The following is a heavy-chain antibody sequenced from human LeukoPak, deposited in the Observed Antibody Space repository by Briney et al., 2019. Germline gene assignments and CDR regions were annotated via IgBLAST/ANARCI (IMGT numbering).Heavy chain of an antibody. CDR2: INPNSGVT. J-gene: IGHJ4*02. V-gene: IGHV1-2*02. CDR3: ASLTNYQRTDFDY. Sequence: ASVKVSCTASGYTFTGYYIHWVRQAPGQGLECMGWINPNSGVTNYAQKFQGRVSMTRDTSITTAYMELSRLTSDDTAVYYCASLTNYQRTDFDYWDQGTLVTVSS. CDR1: GYTFTGYY. D-gene: IGHD4/OR15-4a*01.